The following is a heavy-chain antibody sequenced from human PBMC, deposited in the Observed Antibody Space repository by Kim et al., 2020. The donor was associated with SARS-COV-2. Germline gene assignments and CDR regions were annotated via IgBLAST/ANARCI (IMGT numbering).Heavy chain of an antibody. CDR1: GFTFSSYG. D-gene: IGHD3-3*01. J-gene: IGHJ4*02. CDR2: IWYDGSNK. CDR3: ARDDYDFCSGYYEVDY. Sequence: GGSLRLSCAASGFTFSSYGMHWVRQAPGKGLEWVAAIWYDGSNKYYAYAVKGRFTISRDNTKNTLYLQMNSLRAEDTAVYYCARDDYDFCSGYYEVDYWGQGTLLTVSS. V-gene: IGHV3-33*01.